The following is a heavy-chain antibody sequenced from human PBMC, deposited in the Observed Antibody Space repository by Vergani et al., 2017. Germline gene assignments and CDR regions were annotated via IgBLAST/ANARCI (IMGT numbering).Heavy chain of an antibody. V-gene: IGHV4-39*01. D-gene: IGHD3-10*01. CDR2: IYNSGNG. CDR1: GDSIISRSYY. J-gene: IGHJ2*01. CDR3: ASGKYYSGSTSHFRGRYFDV. Sequence: QMQLQESGPGLVKASETLSLTCTVSGDSIISRSYYWGWIRQPPGKGLEWIGSIYNSGNGDSSSSLKSRVTISADTSKNQFALRLTSVTAADTAVYYCASGKYYSGSTSHFRGRYFDVGGRGTLVTVPS.